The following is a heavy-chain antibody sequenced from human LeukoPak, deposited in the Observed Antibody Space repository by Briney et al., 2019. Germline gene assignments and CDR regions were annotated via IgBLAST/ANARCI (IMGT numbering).Heavy chain of an antibody. D-gene: IGHD5-18*01. V-gene: IGHV3-23*01. CDR1: GFTFSSHS. J-gene: IGHJ4*02. Sequence: GGSLRLSCAASGFTFSSHSMNWVRQAPGKGLEWVSAISGSGGSTYYADSVKGRFTISRDNSKSTLYLQMNSLRAEDTAVYYCAKATGYSYGEIIDYWGQGTLVTVSS. CDR3: AKATGYSYGEIIDY. CDR2: ISGSGGST.